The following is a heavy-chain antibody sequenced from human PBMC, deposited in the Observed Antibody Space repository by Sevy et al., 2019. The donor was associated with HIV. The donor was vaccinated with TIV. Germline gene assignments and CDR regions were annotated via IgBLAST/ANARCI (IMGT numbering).Heavy chain of an antibody. CDR2: ISGSGGST. J-gene: IGHJ4*02. Sequence: GGSLRLSCAASGFTFISYAMSWVRQAPGKGLEWVSAISGSGGSTYYADSVKGRFTISRDNSKNTLYLQMNSLRAEDTAVYYCAKRTSSGYSYYFDYWGQGTLVTVSS. CDR3: AKRTSSGYSYYFDY. CDR1: GFTFISYA. V-gene: IGHV3-23*01. D-gene: IGHD3-22*01.